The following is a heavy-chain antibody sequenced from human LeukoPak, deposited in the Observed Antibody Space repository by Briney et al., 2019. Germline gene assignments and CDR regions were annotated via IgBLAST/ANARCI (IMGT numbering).Heavy chain of an antibody. CDR1: GFTFSSYA. CDR2: ISYDGSNK. Sequence: PGRSLRLSCAASGFTFSSYAMHWVRQAPGKGLEWVAVISYDGSNKYYADSVKGRFTISRDNSKNSLYLQMNSLRAEDTAVYYCARDIYDFWSGPSGFDPWGQGTLVTVSS. D-gene: IGHD3-3*01. CDR3: ARDIYDFWSGPSGFDP. J-gene: IGHJ5*02. V-gene: IGHV3-30*04.